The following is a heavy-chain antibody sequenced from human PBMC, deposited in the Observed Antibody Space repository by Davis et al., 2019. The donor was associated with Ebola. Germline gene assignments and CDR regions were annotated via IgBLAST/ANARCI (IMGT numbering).Heavy chain of an antibody. CDR1: VGSFNGYY. V-gene: IGHV4-34*01. D-gene: IGHD2-2*01. Sequence: SETLSLTCAVYVGSFNGYYWTWIRQPPGKGLEWIGEVNQSGGASYNPSLTSRVTISVDTSKNQFSLKLSSVTAADTAVYYCARVNWRYQLRHRDAFDIWGQGTMVTVSS. J-gene: IGHJ3*02. CDR2: VNQSGGA. CDR3: ARVNWRYQLRHRDAFDI.